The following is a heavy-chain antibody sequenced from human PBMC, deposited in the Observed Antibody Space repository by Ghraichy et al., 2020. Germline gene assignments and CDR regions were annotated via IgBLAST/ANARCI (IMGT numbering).Heavy chain of an antibody. CDR2: ISAGSDST. D-gene: IGHD1-26*01. CDR3: AKDGERASPPPNFYYFDS. V-gene: IGHV3-23*01. CDR1: GYTFSNYA. J-gene: IGHJ4*02. Sequence: LSLTCAASGYTFSNYAMTWVRQPPGKGLEWVAAISAGSDSTYYADSVKGRFTISRDNSKNTLYLQINNLRPEDSAIYHCAKDGERASPPPNFYYFDSWGQGTLVTVSS.